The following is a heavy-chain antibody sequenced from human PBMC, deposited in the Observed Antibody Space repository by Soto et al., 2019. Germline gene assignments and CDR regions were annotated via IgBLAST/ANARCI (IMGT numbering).Heavy chain of an antibody. D-gene: IGHD3-22*01. CDR2: IYYSGST. Sequence: SETLSLTCTVSGGSISSGDYYWSWIRQPPGKGLGWIGYIYYSGSTYYNPSLKSRVTISVDTSKNQFSLKLSSVTAADTAVYYCATGPASHYYYDSSGYAPLINYWGQGTLVTVSS. J-gene: IGHJ4*02. CDR1: GGSISSGDYY. CDR3: ATGPASHYYYDSSGYAPLINY. V-gene: IGHV4-30-4*01.